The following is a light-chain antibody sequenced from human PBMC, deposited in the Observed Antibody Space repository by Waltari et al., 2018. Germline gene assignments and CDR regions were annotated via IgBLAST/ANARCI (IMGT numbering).Light chain of an antibody. Sequence: YELIQPPSLSMSPGQTARITCSGDALPIHYAYGYQQKSGQAPVWEMYQDRERPSGIPERFSGSTSGTTLALTISAVQAEDEADCYRQSADIGGSLVFGGGTKLNVL. CDR3: QSADIGGSLV. CDR1: ALPIHY. CDR2: QDR. V-gene: IGLV3-25*03. J-gene: IGLJ2*01.